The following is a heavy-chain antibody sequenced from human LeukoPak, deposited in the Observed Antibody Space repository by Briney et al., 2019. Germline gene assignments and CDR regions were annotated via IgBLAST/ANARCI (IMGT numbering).Heavy chain of an antibody. V-gene: IGHV3-7*03. D-gene: IGHD3-10*01. J-gene: IGHJ4*02. CDR2: IKQDGSEK. CDR3: ARDYGSGSYYNVGY. CDR1: GFTFSSYW. Sequence: GGSLRLSCAASGFTFSSYWMSWVRQAPGKGLEWVANIKQDGSEKYYVDSVKGRFTISRDNAKTSLYLQMNSLRAEDTAVYYCARDYGSGSYYNVGYWGQGTLVTVSS.